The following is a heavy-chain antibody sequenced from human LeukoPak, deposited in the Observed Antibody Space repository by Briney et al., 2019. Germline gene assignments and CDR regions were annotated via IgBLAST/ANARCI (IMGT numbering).Heavy chain of an antibody. Sequence: GASVKVSCKASGYTFTSYGISWVRQAPGQGLEWMGWISAYNGNTNYAQKLQGRVTMTTDTSTSTAYMELRSLRSDDTAVYYCARFNFRSSSWFFDYWGQGTLVTVSS. J-gene: IGHJ4*02. CDR1: GYTFTSYG. CDR2: ISAYNGNT. CDR3: ARFNFRSSSWFFDY. D-gene: IGHD6-13*01. V-gene: IGHV1-18*01.